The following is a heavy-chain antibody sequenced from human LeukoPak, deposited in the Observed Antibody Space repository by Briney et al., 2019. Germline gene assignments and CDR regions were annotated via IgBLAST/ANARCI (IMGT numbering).Heavy chain of an antibody. CDR3: GRNAAYCIDC. J-gene: IGHJ1*01. CDR2: IYYSGSGST. V-gene: IGHV4-30-4*01. D-gene: IGHD3-9*01. Sequence: PSQTLSLTCTVSGGSISSGDYYWSWIRQPPGKGLEWIGYIYYSGSGSTNYNPSLKSRVSISVDTSKNQFSLKLTSVTAADTAVYYCGRNAAYCIDCWGQGILVTVSS. CDR1: GGSISSGDYY.